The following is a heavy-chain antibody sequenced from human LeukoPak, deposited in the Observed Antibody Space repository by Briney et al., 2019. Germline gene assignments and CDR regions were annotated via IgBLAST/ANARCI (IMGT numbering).Heavy chain of an antibody. V-gene: IGHV4-59*01. CDR1: GGSISSYY. Sequence: SETLSLTCTVSGGSISSYYWSWIRQPPGKGLEWIGYIYYSGSTNYNPSLKSRVTISVDTSKNQFSLKLSSVTATDTAVYYCARERIAARGGNWFDPRGQGTLVTVSS. J-gene: IGHJ5*02. CDR2: IYYSGST. D-gene: IGHD6-6*01. CDR3: ARERIAARGGNWFDP.